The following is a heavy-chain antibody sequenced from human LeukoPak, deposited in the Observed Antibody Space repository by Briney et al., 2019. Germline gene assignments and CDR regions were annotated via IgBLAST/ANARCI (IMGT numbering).Heavy chain of an antibody. CDR2: ISSSSSYI. J-gene: IGHJ4*02. Sequence: GGSLRLSCAASGFTFSSYSMNWVRQAPGKGLEWVSSISSSSSYIYYADSVKGRFTISRDNAKNSLYLQMNSLRAEDTAVYYCATRGWGGYYFDYWGQGTLVTVSS. CDR1: GFTFSSYS. V-gene: IGHV3-21*01. D-gene: IGHD6-19*01. CDR3: ATRGWGGYYFDY.